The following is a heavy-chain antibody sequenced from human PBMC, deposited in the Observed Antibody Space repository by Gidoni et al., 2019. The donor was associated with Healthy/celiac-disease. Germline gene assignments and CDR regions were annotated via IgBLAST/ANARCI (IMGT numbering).Heavy chain of an antibody. V-gene: IGHV3-73*01. CDR2: IRSKANSYAT. CDR3: TRVLYYYYYGMDV. J-gene: IGHJ6*02. CDR1: GFTFSGSA. D-gene: IGHD2-8*01. Sequence: EVQLVESGGGLVQPGGSLKLACAASGFTFSGSAMPGVRQASGKGLEWVGRIRSKANSYATAYAASVKGRFTISRDDSKNTAYLQMNSLKTEDTAVYYCTRVLYYYYYGMDVWGQGTTVTVSS.